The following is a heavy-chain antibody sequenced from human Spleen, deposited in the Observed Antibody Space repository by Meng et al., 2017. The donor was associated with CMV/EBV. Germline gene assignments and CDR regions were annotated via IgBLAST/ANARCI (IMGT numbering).Heavy chain of an antibody. CDR3: ASSAEAQGIRAYFHYGMDV. Sequence: GESLKISCTASGFTFSAYSMNWVRQAPGKGLEWVSYISASSSTIFYADSVRGRFTISRDNAKNSLYLQMNSLRAEDTAVYYCASSAEAQGIRAYFHYGMDVWGQGTTVTVSS. CDR2: ISASSSTI. V-gene: IGHV3-48*04. J-gene: IGHJ6*02. CDR1: GFTFSAYS. D-gene: IGHD5-18*01.